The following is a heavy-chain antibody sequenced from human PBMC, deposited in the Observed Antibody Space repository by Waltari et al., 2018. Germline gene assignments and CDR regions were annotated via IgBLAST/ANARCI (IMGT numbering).Heavy chain of an antibody. CDR1: GFTFSRYC. J-gene: IGHJ6*02. V-gene: IGHV3-74*01. Sequence: EVQLVESGGGLVQPGGSLRLSCAASGFTFSRYCMHWVRQAPGKGLVWVSRINSDGSSTSYADSVKGRFTISRDNAKNTLYLQMNSLRAEDTAVYYCARVDGGDYYYYGMDVWGQGTTVTVSS. CDR3: ARVDGGDYYYYGMDV. D-gene: IGHD4-17*01. CDR2: INSDGSST.